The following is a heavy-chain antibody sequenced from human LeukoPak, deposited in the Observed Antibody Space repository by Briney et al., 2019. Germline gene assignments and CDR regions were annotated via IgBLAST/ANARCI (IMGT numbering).Heavy chain of an antibody. D-gene: IGHD2-2*01. Sequence: GGSLRLSCAASGFTFSGYWMSWVRQAPGKGLEWVSYISSSGSTIYYADSVKGRFTISRDNAKNSLYLQMNSLRAEDTAVYYCARMAPEGVVVPAAELDYWGQGTLVTVSS. CDR1: GFTFSGYW. CDR2: ISSSGSTI. V-gene: IGHV3-11*01. J-gene: IGHJ4*02. CDR3: ARMAPEGVVVPAAELDY.